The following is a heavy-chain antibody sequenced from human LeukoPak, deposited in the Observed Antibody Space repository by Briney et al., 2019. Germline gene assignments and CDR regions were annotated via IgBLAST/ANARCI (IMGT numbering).Heavy chain of an antibody. Sequence: SETLSLTCSVSGGSISSYYWSWIRQPPGKGLEWIGYIYYSGSTNYNPSLKSRVTISVDTSKNQFSLKLSSVTAADTAVYYCARGSTAYYYYGMDVWGQGTTVTVSS. J-gene: IGHJ6*02. D-gene: IGHD4-11*01. CDR2: IYYSGST. CDR1: GGSISSYY. V-gene: IGHV4-59*01. CDR3: ARGSTAYYYYGMDV.